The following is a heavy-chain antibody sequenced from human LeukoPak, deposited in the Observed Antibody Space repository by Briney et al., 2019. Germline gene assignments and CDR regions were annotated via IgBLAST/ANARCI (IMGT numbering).Heavy chain of an antibody. CDR2: INPSGGST. J-gene: IGHJ4*02. CDR3: ARDLIRLPQSGYSYGYHWYYFDY. D-gene: IGHD5-18*01. V-gene: IGHV1-46*01. CDR1: GYTFTSYY. Sequence: ASVKVSCKASGYTFTSYYMHWVRQAPGQGPEWMGIINPSGGSTSYAQKFQGRVTMTRDTSTSTVYVELSSLRSEDTAVYYCARDLIRLPQSGYSYGYHWYYFDYWGQGTLVTVSS.